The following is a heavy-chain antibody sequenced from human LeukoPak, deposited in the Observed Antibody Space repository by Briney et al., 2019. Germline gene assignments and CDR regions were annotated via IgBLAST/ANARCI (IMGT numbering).Heavy chain of an antibody. V-gene: IGHV1-2*02. CDR3: AREWWWERPEYYFDY. CDR2: INPNIGGT. CDR1: GYTFTDYY. J-gene: IGHJ4*02. D-gene: IGHD2-21*01. Sequence: ASVKVSCKASGYTFTDYYMHWVRQAPGQGLEWMGWINPNIGGTNYAQKFQGRVTMTRDTSIGTVYMELSRLRSDDTAVYYCAREWWWERPEYYFDYWGQGTLVTVSS.